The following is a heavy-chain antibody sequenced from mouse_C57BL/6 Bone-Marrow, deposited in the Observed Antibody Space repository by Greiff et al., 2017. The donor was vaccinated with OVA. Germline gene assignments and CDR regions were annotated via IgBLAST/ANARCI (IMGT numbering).Heavy chain of an antibody. CDR2: ISYDGSN. D-gene: IGHD1-1*01. Sequence: ESGPGLVKPSQSLSLTCSVTGYSITSGYYWNWIRQFPGNKLEWMGYISYDGSNNYNPSLKNRISITRDTSKNQFFLKLNSVTTEDTATYYCARDGYGSSSYAMDYWGQGTSVTVSS. J-gene: IGHJ4*01. V-gene: IGHV3-6*01. CDR1: GYSITSGYY. CDR3: ARDGYGSSSYAMDY.